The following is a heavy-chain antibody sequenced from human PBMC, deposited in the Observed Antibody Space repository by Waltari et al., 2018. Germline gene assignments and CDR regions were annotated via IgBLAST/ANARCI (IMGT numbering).Heavy chain of an antibody. Sequence: EVQLVESEGVVVQPGGSLRLSCAASGFTFGDYTMHRVGRAPGKGLEWVSLISWDGGSTYYADSVKGRFTISRDNSKNSLYLQMNSLRTEDTALYYCAKDKEEGSGWRYFDYWGQGTLVTVSS. CDR3: AKDKEEGSGWRYFDY. J-gene: IGHJ4*02. CDR2: ISWDGGST. CDR1: GFTFGDYT. V-gene: IGHV3-43*01. D-gene: IGHD6-19*01.